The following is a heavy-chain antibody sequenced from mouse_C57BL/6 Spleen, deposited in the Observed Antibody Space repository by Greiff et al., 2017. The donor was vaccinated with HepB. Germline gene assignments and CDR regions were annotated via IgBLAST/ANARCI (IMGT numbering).Heavy chain of an antibody. CDR2: IDPSDSYT. CDR3: ARGGTGYFDD. V-gene: IGHV1-69*01. D-gene: IGHD3-3*01. Sequence: QVQLQQPGAELVMPGASVKLSCKASGYTFTSYWMHWVKQRPGQGLEWIGEIDPSDSYTNYNQKFKGKSTLTVDKSSSTAYMQLSSLTSEDSAVYYCARGGTGYFDDWGQGTTLTVSS. J-gene: IGHJ2*01. CDR1: GYTFTSYW.